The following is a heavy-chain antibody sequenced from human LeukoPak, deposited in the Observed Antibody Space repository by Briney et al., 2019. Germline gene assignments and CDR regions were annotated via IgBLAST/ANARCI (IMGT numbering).Heavy chain of an antibody. J-gene: IGHJ4*02. CDR3: ARDWIAVGATSDY. Sequence: GGSLRLYCEASGFTFSSYWMSWVRQAPGKGLEWVANIKQDGSEKYYVDSVKGRFTISRDNAKNSLYLQMNSLRAEDTAVYYCARDWIAVGATSDYWGQGTLVTVSS. CDR2: IKQDGSEK. CDR1: GFTFSSYW. V-gene: IGHV3-7*01. D-gene: IGHD1-26*01.